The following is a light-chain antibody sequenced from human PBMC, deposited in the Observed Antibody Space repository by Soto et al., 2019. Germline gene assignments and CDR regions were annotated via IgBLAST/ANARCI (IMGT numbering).Light chain of an antibody. CDR1: QSVSSNY. CDR3: QQYGSSPT. J-gene: IGKJ1*01. Sequence: EIVLTQSPGTLSLSPGERATLSCRASQSVSSNYLAWYQQKPGQAPRVLIYSASSRATGIPDRFSGSGSGTVFTLTISRLEPEDFAVYYCQQYGSSPTFGQGTKVEIK. V-gene: IGKV3-20*01. CDR2: SAS.